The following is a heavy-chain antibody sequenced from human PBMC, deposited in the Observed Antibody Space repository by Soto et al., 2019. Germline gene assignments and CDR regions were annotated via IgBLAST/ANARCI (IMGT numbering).Heavy chain of an antibody. J-gene: IGHJ6*02. Sequence: GESLKISCKGSGYSFTSYWIGWVRQMPGKGLEWMGIIYPGDSDTRYSPSFQGQVTISADKSISTAYLQWSSLKASDTAMYYCARPIGGYSYGYLSPGYYYGMDVWGQGTTVTV. CDR3: ARPIGGYSYGYLSPGYYYGMDV. CDR1: GYSFTSYW. CDR2: IYPGDSDT. D-gene: IGHD5-18*01. V-gene: IGHV5-51*01.